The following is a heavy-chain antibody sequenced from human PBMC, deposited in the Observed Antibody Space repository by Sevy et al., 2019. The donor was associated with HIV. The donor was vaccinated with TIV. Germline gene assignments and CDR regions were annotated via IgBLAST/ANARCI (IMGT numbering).Heavy chain of an antibody. J-gene: IGHJ4*02. Sequence: GGSLRLSCAASGFTFSSYAMHWVRQAPGKGLEWVAVISYDGSNKYYADSVKGRFTISRDNSKNTLYLQMNSLRAEDTAVYYCAKLGGGYDSSGCWGQGTLVTVSS. D-gene: IGHD3-22*01. V-gene: IGHV3-30-3*02. CDR1: GFTFSSYA. CDR2: ISYDGSNK. CDR3: AKLGGGYDSSGC.